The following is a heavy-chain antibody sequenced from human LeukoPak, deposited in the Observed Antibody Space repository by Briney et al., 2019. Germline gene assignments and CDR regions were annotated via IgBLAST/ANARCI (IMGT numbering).Heavy chain of an antibody. J-gene: IGHJ4*02. CDR1: GFKFDDHG. CDR2: INWNGGRT. CDR3: ARDTWELLLDY. Sequence: GGSLRLSCAASGFKFDDHGMSWVRQVPGKGLEWVSGINWNGGRTDYADSVKGRFTISRDNAKDSLYLQMNSLRAEDTAVYYCARDTWELLLDYWGQGTLVTVSS. D-gene: IGHD1-26*01. V-gene: IGHV3-20*04.